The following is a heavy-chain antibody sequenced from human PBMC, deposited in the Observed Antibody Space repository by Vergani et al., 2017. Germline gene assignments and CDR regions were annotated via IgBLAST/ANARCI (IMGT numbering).Heavy chain of an antibody. CDR2: IYYSGST. J-gene: IGHJ4*02. V-gene: IGHV4-59*01. CDR1: GGSISSYY. Sequence: QVQLQESGPGLVKPSETLSLTCTVSGGSISSYYWSWIRQPPGKGLEWIGYIYYSGSTNYNPSLKSRVTISVDTSKNPFSLKLSSVTAADTAVYYCARSPTVTSPLGFDYWGQGTLVTVSS. CDR3: ARSPTVTSPLGFDY. D-gene: IGHD4-17*01.